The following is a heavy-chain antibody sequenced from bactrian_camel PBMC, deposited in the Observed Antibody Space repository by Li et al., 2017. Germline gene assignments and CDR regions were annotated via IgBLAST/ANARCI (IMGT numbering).Heavy chain of an antibody. V-gene: IGHV3S1*01. J-gene: IGHJ4*01. Sequence: HVQLVESGGGSVQAGGSLRLSCAASGVTYCCYRMGWYRQAPGKEREGVAHIYIGGSTTYYADSVKGRFTISQDTAKNTLYLQMTNLKPEDTAMYYCAKGYYNMWEYNNWGQGTQVTVS. CDR2: IYIGGSTT. D-gene: IGHD2*01. CDR3: AKGYYNMWEYNN. CDR1: GVTYCCYR.